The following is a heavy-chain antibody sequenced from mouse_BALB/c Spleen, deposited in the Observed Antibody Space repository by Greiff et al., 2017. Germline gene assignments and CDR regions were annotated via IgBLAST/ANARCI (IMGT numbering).Heavy chain of an antibody. Sequence: EVKLQESGPELVKPGASVKISCKASGYSFTGYYMHWVKQSHVKSLEWIGRINPYNGATSYNQNFKDKASLTVDKSSSTAYMELHSLTSEDSAVYYCARVGNYEGYAMDYWGQGTSVTVSS. CDR3: ARVGNYEGYAMDY. CDR2: INPYNGAT. CDR1: GYSFTGYY. D-gene: IGHD2-1*01. J-gene: IGHJ4*01. V-gene: IGHV1-31*01.